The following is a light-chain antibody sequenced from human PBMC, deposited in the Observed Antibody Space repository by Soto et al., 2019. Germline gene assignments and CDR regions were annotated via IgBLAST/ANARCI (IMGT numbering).Light chain of an antibody. Sequence: QSALTQPASVSGSPGQSITISCTGTSSDVGGYNYVSWYQQHPGKAPKLMIYDVSNRPSGVSNRFSGSKSGNTASLTISGLQAEDEADYYCSSYTSSSTGDFGTGTKVTVL. CDR1: SSDVGGYNY. J-gene: IGLJ1*01. V-gene: IGLV2-14*01. CDR3: SSYTSSSTGD. CDR2: DVS.